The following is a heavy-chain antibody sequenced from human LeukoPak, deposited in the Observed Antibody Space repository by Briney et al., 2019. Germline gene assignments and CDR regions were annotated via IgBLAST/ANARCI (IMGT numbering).Heavy chain of an antibody. CDR1: GFTFSSYS. V-gene: IGHV3-21*01. CDR3: ARDQTGSDAFDI. D-gene: IGHD3-9*01. Sequence: PGGSLRLSRAASGFTFSSYSMNWVRQAPGKGLEWVSSISSSSSYIYYADSVKGRFTISRDNAKNSLYLQMNSLRAEDTAVYYCARDQTGSDAFDIWGQGTMVTVSS. CDR2: ISSSSSYI. J-gene: IGHJ3*02.